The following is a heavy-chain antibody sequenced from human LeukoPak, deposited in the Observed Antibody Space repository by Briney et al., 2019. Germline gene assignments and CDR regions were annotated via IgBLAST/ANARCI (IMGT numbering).Heavy chain of an antibody. D-gene: IGHD5-24*01. CDR2: IKSKTDGGTT. CDR3: TTEDGYNSYGMDV. Sequence: GGSLRLSCAASGFTFSNAWMSWVRQAPGKGLEWVGRIKSKTDGGTTDYAAPVKGRFTISRDDSKNTLYLQMNSLKTKDTAVYYCTTEDGYNSYGMDVWGQGTTVTVSS. V-gene: IGHV3-15*01. J-gene: IGHJ6*02. CDR1: GFTFSNAW.